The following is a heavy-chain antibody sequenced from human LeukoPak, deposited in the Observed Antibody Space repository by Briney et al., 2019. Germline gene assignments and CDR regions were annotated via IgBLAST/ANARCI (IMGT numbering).Heavy chain of an antibody. CDR2: INPYSGGT. CDR1: GYTFTGYY. Sequence: GASVKVSCKASGYTFTGYYIHWVRQAPGQGLEWMGWINPYSGGTYYAQTFQGRVTITRDTSINTAYMEVSRLTSDDTAVYYCARDNRDCFDYWGQGALVTVSS. V-gene: IGHV1-2*02. J-gene: IGHJ4*02. D-gene: IGHD3/OR15-3a*01. CDR3: ARDNRDCFDY.